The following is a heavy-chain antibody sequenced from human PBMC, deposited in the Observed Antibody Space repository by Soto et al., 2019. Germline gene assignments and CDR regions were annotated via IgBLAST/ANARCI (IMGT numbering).Heavy chain of an antibody. CDR3: AREYSGYETPRENDY. J-gene: IGHJ4*02. D-gene: IGHD5-12*01. V-gene: IGHV3-7*05. CDR2: IDQDGSAK. Sequence: EVPLVESGGGLVQPGGSLRLSCAASTFTFSNYWMSWVRQAPGKGLEWVDNIDQDGSAKYYVYSVKGRFTISRDNAKNLWYPQMSSLRVEDTAVYYCAREYSGYETPRENDYWGQGTLVTVSS. CDR1: TFTFSNYW.